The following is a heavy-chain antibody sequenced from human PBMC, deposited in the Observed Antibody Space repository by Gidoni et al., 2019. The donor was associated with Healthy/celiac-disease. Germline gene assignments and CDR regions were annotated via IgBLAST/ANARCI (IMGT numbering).Heavy chain of an antibody. Sequence: EVQLVASGGGLVKPGGSLRLSGSASGLTCGNACISWFSQAPGKGLEWVCRIKSKTYCGTTDYAAPVKGRFTISRDDSNNTLYLQMNSLKTEDTAVYYCTTVTLGYLLWFGEPLYIDVWGKGTTVTVSS. CDR3: TTVTLGYLLWFGEPLYIDV. V-gene: IGHV3-15*01. CDR1: GLTCGNAC. D-gene: IGHD3-10*01. CDR2: IKSKTYCGTT. J-gene: IGHJ6*03.